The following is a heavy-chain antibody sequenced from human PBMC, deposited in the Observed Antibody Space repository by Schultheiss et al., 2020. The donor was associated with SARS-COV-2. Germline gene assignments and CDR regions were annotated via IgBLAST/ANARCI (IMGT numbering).Heavy chain of an antibody. V-gene: IGHV3-73*01. CDR1: GFTFSSYA. Sequence: GGSLRLSCAASGFTFSSYAMSWVRQASGKGLEWVGRIRSKANSYATAYAASVKGRFTISRDDSKNTAYLQMNSLKTEDTAVYYCARDLWDHKLVGGSCPNCPSYWGQGTLVTVSS. CDR3: ARDLWDHKLVGGSCPNCPSY. CDR2: IRSKANSYAT. D-gene: IGHD2-15*01. J-gene: IGHJ4*02.